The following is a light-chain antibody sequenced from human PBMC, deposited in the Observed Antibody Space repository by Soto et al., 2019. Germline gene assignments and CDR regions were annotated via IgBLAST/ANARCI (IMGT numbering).Light chain of an antibody. Sequence: QSVLTQPPSASGSPGQSVTISCTGTSSDVGGYNYVSWYQQHPGKAPKLMIYEVSKRPSGVPYRFSGSKSGNTASLTVSGAQDEAESDYYCYSYRSTSKVIFGGGTKLTVL. CDR3: YSYRSTSKVI. CDR1: SSDVGGYNY. CDR2: EVS. J-gene: IGLJ2*01. V-gene: IGLV2-8*01.